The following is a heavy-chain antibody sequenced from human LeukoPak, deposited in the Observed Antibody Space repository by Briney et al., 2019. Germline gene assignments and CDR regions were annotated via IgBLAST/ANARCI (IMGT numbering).Heavy chain of an antibody. CDR2: IGGSGGST. CDR3: ARAGHYCSGGSCYYGY. V-gene: IGHV3-23*01. J-gene: IGHJ4*02. D-gene: IGHD2-15*01. CDR1: GFNFSSYA. Sequence: PGGSLRLSCAASGFNFSSYAMTWVRQAPGKGLEWVSAIGGSGGSTYYADSVKGRFTISRDNAKNSLYLQMNSLRAEDTAVYYCARAGHYCSGGSCYYGYWGQGTLVTVSS.